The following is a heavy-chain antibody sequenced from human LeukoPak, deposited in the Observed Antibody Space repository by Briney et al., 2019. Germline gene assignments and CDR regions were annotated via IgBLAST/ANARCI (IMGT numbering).Heavy chain of an antibody. CDR2: INHSGST. Sequence: SETLSLTCAVYGGSFSGYYWSWIRQPPGKGLEWIGEINHSGSTNYNPSLKSRVTISVDTSKNQFSLQLNSVTPEDTAVYYCARDHYDSSGYFWEYNWFDPWGQGTLVTVSS. D-gene: IGHD3-22*01. J-gene: IGHJ5*02. CDR1: GGSFSGYY. CDR3: ARDHYDSSGYFWEYNWFDP. V-gene: IGHV4-34*01.